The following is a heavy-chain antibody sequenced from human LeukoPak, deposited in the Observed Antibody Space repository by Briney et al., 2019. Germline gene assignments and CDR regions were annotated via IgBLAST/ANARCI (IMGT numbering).Heavy chain of an antibody. D-gene: IGHD3-16*02. J-gene: IGHJ4*02. Sequence: GASVKVSCKASGYTFTSYDINWVRQATGQGLEWMGWMNPNSGNTGYAQKFQGRVTITRNTSISTAYMELSSLRSEDTAVYYCARSDYDYVWGSYRYYYWGQGTLVTVSS. V-gene: IGHV1-8*03. CDR2: MNPNSGNT. CDR1: GYTFTSYD. CDR3: ARSDYDYVWGSYRYYY.